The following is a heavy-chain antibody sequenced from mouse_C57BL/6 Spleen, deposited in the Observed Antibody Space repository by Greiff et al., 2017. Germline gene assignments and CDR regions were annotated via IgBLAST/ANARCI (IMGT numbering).Heavy chain of an antibody. CDR3: ASQYSNFYYYAMDY. D-gene: IGHD2-5*01. CDR1: GFTFSDYY. CDR2: ISTGGGST. J-gene: IGHJ4*01. V-gene: IGHV5-12*01. Sequence: EVMLVESGGGLVQPGGSLKLSCAASGFTFSDYYMYWVRQTPEKRLEWVAYISTGGGSTYYPDTVKGRFTISRDNAKNTLYLQMSRLQSEDTAMYYCASQYSNFYYYAMDYWGQGTSVTVSS.